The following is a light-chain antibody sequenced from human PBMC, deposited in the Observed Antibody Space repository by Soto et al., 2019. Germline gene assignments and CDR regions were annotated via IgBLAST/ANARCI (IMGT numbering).Light chain of an antibody. Sequence: DIQMTQSPSTLSASVGDRVTITCRASQPISNYLAWYQQKPGKAPTVLIYASSTLQTGVPSRFSGSGSGTDFSLTISSLHPEDVATYYCQQVDSYPRTFGQGTKVDIK. CDR3: QQVDSYPRT. J-gene: IGKJ1*01. CDR2: ASS. V-gene: IGKV1-9*01. CDR1: QPISNY.